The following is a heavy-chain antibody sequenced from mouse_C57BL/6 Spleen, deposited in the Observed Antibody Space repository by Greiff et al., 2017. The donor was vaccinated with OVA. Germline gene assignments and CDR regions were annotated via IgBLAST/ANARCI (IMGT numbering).Heavy chain of an antibody. J-gene: IGHJ3*01. CDR3: ASDGYYLFAY. D-gene: IGHD2-3*01. CDR1: GYAFSSYW. V-gene: IGHV1-80*01. Sequence: QVQLQQSGAELVKPGASVKISCKASGYAFSSYWMNWVKQRPGKGLEWIGQIYPGDGDTNYNGKFKGKATLTAAKSSSTAYMQRSSLTAEDAAVYFCASDGYYLFAYWGQGTLVTVSA. CDR2: IYPGDGDT.